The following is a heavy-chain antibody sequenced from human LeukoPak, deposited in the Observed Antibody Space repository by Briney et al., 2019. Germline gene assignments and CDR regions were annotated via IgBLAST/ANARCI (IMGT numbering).Heavy chain of an antibody. CDR2: IASDGSHT. J-gene: IGHJ4*02. Sequence: GGSLRLSCAASGFTFSTYFMHWVRQAPGKGLKWVADIASDGSHTFYVESVKGRFTISRDNSKNTLYLQMNSLRAEDTAVYYCAKDRRNSWSIDYWGQGTLVTVSS. CDR1: GFTFSTYF. V-gene: IGHV3-30-3*01. CDR3: AKDRRNSWSIDY. D-gene: IGHD6-13*01.